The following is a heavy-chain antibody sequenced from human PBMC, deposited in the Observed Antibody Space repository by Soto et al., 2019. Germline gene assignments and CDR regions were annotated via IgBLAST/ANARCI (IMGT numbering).Heavy chain of an antibody. CDR2: ISPDDGNT. CDR3: ARVEAPFGESLH. CDR1: GYSFISYT. J-gene: IGHJ4*02. V-gene: IGHV1-18*01. Sequence: XSVKVPCKTSGYSFISYTISWVRQAPGQGLEWLGWISPDDGNTEYEQKFQGRVTMTADTLTNNAYMELRSLKYDDTAVYYCARVEAPFGESLHWGQGTPVTVPS. D-gene: IGHD3-10*01.